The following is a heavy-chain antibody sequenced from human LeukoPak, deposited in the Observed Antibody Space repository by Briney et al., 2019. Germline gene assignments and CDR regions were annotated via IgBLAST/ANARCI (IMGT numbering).Heavy chain of an antibody. J-gene: IGHJ4*02. Sequence: PSETLSLTCTVSGGSISSYYWSWIRQPPGKGLEWIGYIHYSGSTNYNPSLKSRVTISVDTSKNQFSLKLSSVTAADTAVYYCARVASTPSRIYYFDYWGQGTLVTVSS. V-gene: IGHV4-59*01. D-gene: IGHD2-2*01. CDR3: ARVASTPSRIYYFDY. CDR2: IHYSGST. CDR1: GGSISSYY.